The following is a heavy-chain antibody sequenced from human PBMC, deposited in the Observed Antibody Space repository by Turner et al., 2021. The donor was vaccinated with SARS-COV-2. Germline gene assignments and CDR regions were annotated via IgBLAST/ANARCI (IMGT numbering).Heavy chain of an antibody. V-gene: IGHV3-21*01. D-gene: IGHD3-22*01. CDR3: ARSPTAPGYYYDSSGYYTPYYFDY. CDR2: ISSSSSYI. CDR1: GFTFSRYS. J-gene: IGHJ4*02. Sequence: EVQLVESGEGLVKPGGSLRLSCSSSGFTFSRYSLNWVRQAPGKGLEWVSSISSSSSYIYYADSVKGRFTISRDNAKNSLYLQMNSLRAEDTAVYYCARSPTAPGYYYDSSGYYTPYYFDYWGQGTLVTVSS.